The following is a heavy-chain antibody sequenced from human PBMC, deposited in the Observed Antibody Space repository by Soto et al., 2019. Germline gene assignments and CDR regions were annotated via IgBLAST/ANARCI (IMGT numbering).Heavy chain of an antibody. CDR2: IKSITDGGTT. J-gene: IGHJ6*02. CDR1: AITFSNAW. V-gene: IGHV3-15*01. CDR3: TTDSADIVDVPATYGMDV. D-gene: IGHD2-2*01. Sequence: PDGSLRLPCAASAITFSNAWMTWVRQAPGKGLEWVGRIKSITDGGTTDYAAPVKGRFTISRDDSKDKLYLQMNNLRTEDTAVYHCTTDSADIVDVPATYGMDVWGQGTTVTVSS.